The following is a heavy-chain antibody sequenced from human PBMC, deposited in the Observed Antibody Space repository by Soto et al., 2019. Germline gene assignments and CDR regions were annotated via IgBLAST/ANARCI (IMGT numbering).Heavy chain of an antibody. CDR1: GFTFSNDW. V-gene: IGHV3-74*01. J-gene: IGHJ4*02. CDR2: IKGDGSRT. D-gene: IGHD3-3*01. Sequence: GESLKISCAASGFTFSNDWMHWVRQAPGMGLVWVSRIKGDGSRTNYADSVKGRFTISRDNAKNTLYLQINSLRAEDTAVYYCARGAFGTYYFDYWGQGSLVTVSS. CDR3: ARGAFGTYYFDY.